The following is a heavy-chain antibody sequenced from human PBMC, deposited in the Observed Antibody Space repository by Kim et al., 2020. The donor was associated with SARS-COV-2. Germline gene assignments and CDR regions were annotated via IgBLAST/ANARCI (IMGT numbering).Heavy chain of an antibody. CDR2: INTNTGNP. V-gene: IGHV7-4-1*02. Sequence: ASVKVSCKASGYTFTSYAMNWVRQAPGQGLEWMGWINTNTGNPTYAQGFTGRFVFSLDTSVSTAYLQISSLKAEDTAVYYCVGQQLVPPRVTTKKIDYWGQGTLVTVSS. CDR3: VGQQLVPPRVTTKKIDY. D-gene: IGHD6-13*01. J-gene: IGHJ4*02. CDR1: GYTFTSYA.